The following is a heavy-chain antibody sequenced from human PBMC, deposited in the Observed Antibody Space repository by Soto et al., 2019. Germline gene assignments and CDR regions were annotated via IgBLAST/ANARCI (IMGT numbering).Heavy chain of an antibody. CDR2: IGTAGDP. CDR3: AREGDKTMVPIYYFDY. D-gene: IGHD5-18*01. Sequence: PGGSLRLSCAASGFTFSSYDMHWVRQATGKGLEWVSAIGTAGDPYYPGSVKGRFTISRDNAENSLYLQMNSLRAEDTAVYYCAREGDKTMVPIYYFDYWGPGTMVTVYS. V-gene: IGHV3-13*05. J-gene: IGHJ4*02. CDR1: GFTFSSYD.